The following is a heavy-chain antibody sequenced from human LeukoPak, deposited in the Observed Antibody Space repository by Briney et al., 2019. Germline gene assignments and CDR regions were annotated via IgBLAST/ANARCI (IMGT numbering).Heavy chain of an antibody. Sequence: ASVKVSCKASGYTFTSYGISWVRQAPGQWLEWMGWIRAYNGNTNYAQTLQGRVTMTTDTSTSTAYMELRSLRSDDTAVYYCAREVVGYCSSSSCYDLDYWGQGTLVTVSS. V-gene: IGHV1-18*01. D-gene: IGHD2-2*01. J-gene: IGHJ4*02. CDR2: IRAYNGNT. CDR3: AREVVGYCSSSSCYDLDY. CDR1: GYTFTSYG.